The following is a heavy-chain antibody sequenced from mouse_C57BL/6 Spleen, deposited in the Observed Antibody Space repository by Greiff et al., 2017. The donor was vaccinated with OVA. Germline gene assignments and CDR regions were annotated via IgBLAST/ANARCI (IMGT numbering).Heavy chain of an antibody. Sequence: EVKLQESGPGLVKPSQSLSLTCSVTGYSITSGYYWNWIRQFPGNKLEWMGYISYDGSNNYNPSLKNRISITRDTSKNQFFLKLNSVTTEDTATYYCASYSPYWYFDVWGTGTTVTVSS. CDR2: ISYDGSN. CDR1: GYSITSGYY. CDR3: ASYSPYWYFDV. D-gene: IGHD2-12*01. J-gene: IGHJ1*03. V-gene: IGHV3-6*01.